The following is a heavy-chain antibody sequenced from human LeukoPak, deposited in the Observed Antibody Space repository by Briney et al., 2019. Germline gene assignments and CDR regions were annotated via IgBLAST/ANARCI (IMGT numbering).Heavy chain of an antibody. J-gene: IGHJ4*02. D-gene: IGHD6-6*01. V-gene: IGHV3-33*01. Sequence: GGSLRLSCAASGFTFSSYGMHWVRQAPGKGLEWVAVIWYDGSNKYYADSVKGRFTISRDNSKNTLYLQMNSLRAEDTAVYYCARGRQPTYSSSSYYFDYWGQGTLVTVSS. CDR3: ARGRQPTYSSSSYYFDY. CDR1: GFTFSSYG. CDR2: IWYDGSNK.